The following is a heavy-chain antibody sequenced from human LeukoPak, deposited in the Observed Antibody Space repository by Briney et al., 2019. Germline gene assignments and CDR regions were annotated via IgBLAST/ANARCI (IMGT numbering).Heavy chain of an antibody. CDR3: TRDYYYRMDV. Sequence: PGGSLRLSCAASGFTFSDNWMPWVRQAPGKGLVWVSRIEGDGTGTVYADSVKGRFTISRDNAKNTLYLQMNSLRAEDTAVYYCTRDYYYRMDVWGKGTTVTVSS. CDR1: GFTFSDNW. J-gene: IGHJ6*04. CDR2: IEGDGTGT. V-gene: IGHV3-74*01.